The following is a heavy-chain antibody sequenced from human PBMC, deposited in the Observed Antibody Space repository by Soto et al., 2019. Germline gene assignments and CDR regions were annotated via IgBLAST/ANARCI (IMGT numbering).Heavy chain of an antibody. Sequence: ASVKVSCKASGYTFTSYDINWVRQATGQRLEWMGWINSSNGNTKYSQKFQGRVTITRDTSASTAYMELSSLRSEDTAVYYCARDQEGYCSGGSCYSGWFDPWGQGTLVTVSS. D-gene: IGHD2-15*01. CDR3: ARDQEGYCSGGSCYSGWFDP. J-gene: IGHJ5*02. CDR1: GYTFTSYD. V-gene: IGHV1-3*01. CDR2: INSSNGNT.